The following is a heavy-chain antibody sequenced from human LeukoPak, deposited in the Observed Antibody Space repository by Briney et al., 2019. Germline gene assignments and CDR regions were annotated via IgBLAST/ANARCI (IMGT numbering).Heavy chain of an antibody. V-gene: IGHV3-30-3*01. CDR3: ARGSSNAIRHEIDY. CDR1: GFTFSSYA. CDR2: ISYDGSNK. J-gene: IGHJ4*02. D-gene: IGHD2-21*01. Sequence: GGSLRLSCAASGFTFSSYAMHWVRQAPGKGLEWVAVISYDGSNKYYADSVKGRFTISRDNSKNTLYLQMNSLRAEDTAVYYCARGSSNAIRHEIDYWDQGTPVTVSS.